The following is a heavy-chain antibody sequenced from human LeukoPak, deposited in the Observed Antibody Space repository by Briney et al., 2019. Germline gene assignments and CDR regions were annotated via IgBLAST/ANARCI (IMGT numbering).Heavy chain of an antibody. CDR1: GGSISSSSYY. V-gene: IGHV4-61*01. CDR2: IYYSGST. J-gene: IGHJ4*02. Sequence: SETLSLTCTVSGGSISSSSYYWGWIRQPPGKGLEWIGYIYYSGSTNYNPSLKSRVTISVDTSKNQFSLKLSSVTAADTAVYYCARDGSWGYGGNAFLVWGQGTLVTVSS. D-gene: IGHD4-23*01. CDR3: ARDGSWGYGGNAFLV.